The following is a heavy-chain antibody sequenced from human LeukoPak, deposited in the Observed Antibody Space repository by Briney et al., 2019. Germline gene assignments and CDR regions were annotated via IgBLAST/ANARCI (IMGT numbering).Heavy chain of an antibody. J-gene: IGHJ6*02. Sequence: GASVKVCCKASGYTFTRYGISWVRQAPGQGLEWMGWISAYNGNTNYAQKLQGRVTMTTDTSTSTAYMELRSLRSDDTAVYYCARDSMTTVTDYYYGMDVWGQGTTVTVSS. CDR2: ISAYNGNT. V-gene: IGHV1-18*01. CDR1: GYTFTRYG. CDR3: ARDSMTTVTDYYYGMDV. D-gene: IGHD4-11*01.